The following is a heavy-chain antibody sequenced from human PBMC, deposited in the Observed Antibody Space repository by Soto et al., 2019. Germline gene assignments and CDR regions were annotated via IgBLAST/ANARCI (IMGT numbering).Heavy chain of an antibody. CDR2: ISYDGSNK. CDR1: GFTFSSYG. J-gene: IGHJ5*02. Sequence: PGGSLRLSCAASGFTFSSYGMHWVRQAPGKGLEWVAVISYDGSNKYYADSVKGRFTISRDNSKNTLYLQMNSLRAEDTAVYYCAKDFLAYCGGDCQSPFDPWGQGTLVTVSS. CDR3: AKDFLAYCGGDCQSPFDP. D-gene: IGHD2-21*02. V-gene: IGHV3-30*18.